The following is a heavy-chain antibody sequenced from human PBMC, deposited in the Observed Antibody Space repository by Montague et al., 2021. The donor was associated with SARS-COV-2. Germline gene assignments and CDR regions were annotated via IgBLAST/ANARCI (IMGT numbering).Heavy chain of an antibody. D-gene: IGHD3-22*01. J-gene: IGHJ4*02. V-gene: IGHV3-30*18. Sequence: SLRLSCAASGFTFSSYGMHWVRQAPGKGLEWVAVISYDGSNKYYADSVKGRFTTSRDNSKNTLYLQMNSLRAEDTAVYYCAKTSVRERYYYDSSGYLYYFDYWGQGTLVTVSS. CDR1: GFTFSSYG. CDR2: ISYDGSNK. CDR3: AKTSVRERYYYDSSGYLYYFDY.